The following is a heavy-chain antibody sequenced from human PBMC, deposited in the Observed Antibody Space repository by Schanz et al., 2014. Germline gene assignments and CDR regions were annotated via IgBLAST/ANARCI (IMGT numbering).Heavy chain of an antibody. CDR1: RSTFSSYT. Sequence: QVQLVQSGAEVKKPGSPVKVSCKASRSTFSSYTISWVRQAPGQGLEWMGRIIPILGIANYAQNFQGRVTITADKSTSTAYMELTSLRSEDTAVYYCAGTYCSSTSCYTGYYYMDVWGKGTTVTVSS. V-gene: IGHV1-69*02. D-gene: IGHD2-2*02. CDR3: AGTYCSSTSCYTGYYYMDV. J-gene: IGHJ6*03. CDR2: IIPILGIA.